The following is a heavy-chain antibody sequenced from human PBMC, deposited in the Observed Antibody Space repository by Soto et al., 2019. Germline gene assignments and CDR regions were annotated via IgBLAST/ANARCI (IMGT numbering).Heavy chain of an antibody. D-gene: IGHD4-17*01. CDR2: LYWDDDK. Sequence: QITLRESGPTLVKPTQTLTLTCTLSGFSLTTSGVGVGWIRQPPGKALEWLALLYWDDDKRYSPSLKIRLTITKDTSKTQVVLILTNMDPVDTATYYCAHTYGGKSNYFDYWGQGTLVTVSS. J-gene: IGHJ4*02. CDR3: AHTYGGKSNYFDY. V-gene: IGHV2-5*02. CDR1: GFSLTTSGVG.